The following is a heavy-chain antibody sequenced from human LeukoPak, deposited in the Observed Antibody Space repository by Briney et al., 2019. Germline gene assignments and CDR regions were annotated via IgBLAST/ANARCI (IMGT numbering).Heavy chain of an antibody. CDR1: GFTFSSYG. V-gene: IGHV3-15*07. J-gene: IGHJ4*02. Sequence: GGSLRLSCAASGFTFSSYGMHWVRQAPGKGLEWVGRIKSRTDGGTTVYSAPVKGRFTISRDDSKSTLYLQMNSLKTEDTAVYYCTTIIYYYDSSGYYSLDYWGQGTLVTVSS. D-gene: IGHD3-22*01. CDR2: IKSRTDGGTT. CDR3: TTIIYYYDSSGYYSLDY.